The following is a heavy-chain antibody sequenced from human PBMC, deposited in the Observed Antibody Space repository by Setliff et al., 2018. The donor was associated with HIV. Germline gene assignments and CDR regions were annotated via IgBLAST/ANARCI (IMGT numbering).Heavy chain of an antibody. J-gene: IGHJ4*02. Sequence: SLRLSCAASGFTFSSSALHWVRQVPGKGLEWVAVLSYEGTNKYYADSVGGRFTISRDISRNTLYLEMTSLRPEDTALYFCARAGTDYYYYFINWGQGTLVTVSS. CDR3: ARAGTDYYYYFIN. CDR1: GFTFSSSA. V-gene: IGHV3-30*04. D-gene: IGHD3-9*01. CDR2: LSYEGTNK.